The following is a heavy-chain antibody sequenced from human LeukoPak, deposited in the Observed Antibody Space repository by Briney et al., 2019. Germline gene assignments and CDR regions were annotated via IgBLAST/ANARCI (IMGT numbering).Heavy chain of an antibody. CDR1: GFTFSSYA. CDR3: ARVRRWFGDLDY. CDR2: ISGSGGST. J-gene: IGHJ4*02. Sequence: GGSLRLSCAASGFTFSSYAMSWVRQAPGKGLEWVSAISGSGGSTYYAESVKGRFTISRDNAKNSLYLQMNSLRAEDTAVYYCARVRRWFGDLDYWGQGTLVTVSS. D-gene: IGHD3-10*01. V-gene: IGHV3-23*01.